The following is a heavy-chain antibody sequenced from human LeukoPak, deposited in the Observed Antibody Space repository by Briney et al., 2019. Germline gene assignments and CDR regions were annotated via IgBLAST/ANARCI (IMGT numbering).Heavy chain of an antibody. Sequence: ASVKVSCKTSGYIFTNYGINWVRQATGQGLEWMGWMNPNSGNTGYAQKFQGRVTMTRNTSISTAYMELSSLRSEDTAVYYCARRAVETYYYYYYMDVWGKGTTVTISS. V-gene: IGHV1-8*01. CDR2: MNPNSGNT. J-gene: IGHJ6*03. CDR1: GYIFTNYG. D-gene: IGHD1-1*01. CDR3: ARRAVETYYYYYYMDV.